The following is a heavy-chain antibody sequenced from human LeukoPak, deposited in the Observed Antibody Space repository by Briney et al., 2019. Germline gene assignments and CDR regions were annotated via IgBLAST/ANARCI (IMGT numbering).Heavy chain of an antibody. V-gene: IGHV4-59*01. CDR3: ARDSDFWSGYTRNDAIDI. J-gene: IGHJ3*02. CDR1: GGSISTYC. Sequence: PSETLSLTCTVPGGSISTYCWSWIRQPPGKGLEWIGYICNSGSTNYNPSLKSRVTISLDTSKNQFSLRLTSVGAADTAVYYCARDSDFWSGYTRNDAIDIWGQGTMVTVSS. CDR2: ICNSGST. D-gene: IGHD3-3*01.